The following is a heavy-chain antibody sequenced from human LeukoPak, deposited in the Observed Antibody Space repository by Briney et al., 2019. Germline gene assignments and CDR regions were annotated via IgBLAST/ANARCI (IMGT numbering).Heavy chain of an antibody. J-gene: IGHJ5*02. D-gene: IGHD4-17*01. V-gene: IGHV4-59*06. CDR3: ARWTTVTTSWFDP. CDR2: IYYSGST. Sequence: SETLSLTCTVSGGSISSYYWSWIRQPPGKGLEWIGYIYYSGSTYYNPSLKSRVIISVDTSKNQFSLKLSSVTAADTAVYYCARWTTVTTSWFDPWGQGTLVTVSS. CDR1: GGSISSYY.